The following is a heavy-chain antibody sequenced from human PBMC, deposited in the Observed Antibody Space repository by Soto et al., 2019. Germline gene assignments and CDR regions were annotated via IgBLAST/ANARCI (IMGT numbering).Heavy chain of an antibody. V-gene: IGHV3-23*01. Sequence: EVQLSQSGGGLVQPGGSLRLSCAGSGFTFINYAMNWVRQAPGKGLEWVSSISGGGDATFFANSVRGRFTISRDNSDNTVTLQMNSLGVDDTAVYSCARKILGSTSRPDYWYFDLWGRGTRVTVSS. D-gene: IGHD7-27*01. CDR1: GFTFINYA. CDR3: ARKILGSTSRPDYWYFDL. CDR2: ISGGGDAT. J-gene: IGHJ2*01.